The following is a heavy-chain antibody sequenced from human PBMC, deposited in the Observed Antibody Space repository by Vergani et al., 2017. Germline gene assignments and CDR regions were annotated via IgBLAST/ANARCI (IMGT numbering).Heavy chain of an antibody. Sequence: QVRLQESGPGLVKPSETLSLTCSVSGGSISSSSYYWGWIRQPPGKGLEWIGSIYYSGSTYYNPSLKSRVTISVDTSNNQFSLKLSSVTAADTAVYYCARDGGEYDKDALDVWGQGTKVTVTS. CDR1: GGSISSSSYY. CDR3: ARDGGEYDKDALDV. J-gene: IGHJ3*01. V-gene: IGHV4-39*02. CDR2: IYYSGST. D-gene: IGHD2-21*01.